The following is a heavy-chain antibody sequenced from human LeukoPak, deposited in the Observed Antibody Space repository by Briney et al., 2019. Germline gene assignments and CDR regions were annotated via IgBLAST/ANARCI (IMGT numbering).Heavy chain of an antibody. Sequence: GGSLRLSCAASGFTFSNYWMHWVRQAPGKGLVWVSRINSDGINTSYADSVKGRFTISRDNAKNTLNLQMNSLRADDTAVYYCARDSHDWNYSGFDPWGQGTLVTVSS. D-gene: IGHD1-7*01. CDR3: ARDSHDWNYSGFDP. CDR2: INSDGINT. CDR1: GFTFSNYW. J-gene: IGHJ5*02. V-gene: IGHV3-74*01.